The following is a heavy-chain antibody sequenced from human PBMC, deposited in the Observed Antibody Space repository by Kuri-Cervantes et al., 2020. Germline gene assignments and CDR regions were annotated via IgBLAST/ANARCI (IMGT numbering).Heavy chain of an antibody. J-gene: IGHJ4*02. CDR3: ARGGYGYFDY. Sequence: SETLSLTCAVSGYSISSGYYWGWIRQPPGKGLEYIGSIYHSGSTYYNPSLKSRVTISVDTSKNQFSLKLSSVTAADTAVYYCARGGYGYFDYWGQGTLVTVSS. CDR1: GYSISSGYY. V-gene: IGHV4-38-2*01. CDR2: IYHSGST. D-gene: IGHD5-18*01.